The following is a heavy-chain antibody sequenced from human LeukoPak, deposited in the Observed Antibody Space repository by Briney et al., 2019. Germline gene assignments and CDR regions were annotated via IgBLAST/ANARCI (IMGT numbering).Heavy chain of an antibody. CDR2: INHSGST. V-gene: IGHV4-34*01. D-gene: IGHD3-3*01. CDR3: ARSQGQYDFWSGYYHPYFDY. Sequence: PSETLSLTCAAYGGSFSGYYWSWIRQPPGKGLKWIGEINHSGSTNYNPSLKSRVTISVDTSKNQFSLKLSSVTAADMAVYYCARSQGQYDFWSGYYHPYFDYWGQGTLVTVSS. J-gene: IGHJ4*02. CDR1: GGSFSGYY.